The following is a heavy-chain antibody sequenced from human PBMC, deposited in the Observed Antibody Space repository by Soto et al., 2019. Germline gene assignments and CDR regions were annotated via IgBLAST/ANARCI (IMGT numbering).Heavy chain of an antibody. Sequence: GASGKVCCEAFGGRFDSCARRWVRQAPLQVLGWMGGIIPIFGTAKYAQKFQGRVTITADESTSTAYMELSSLRSEDTAVYYCARELRGDGGHYYYGIDVWAQAPTVTVSS. D-gene: IGHD3-10*01. V-gene: IGHV1-69*01. CDR3: ARELRGDGGHYYYGIDV. CDR1: GGRFDSCA. J-gene: IGHJ6*02. CDR2: IIPIFGTA.